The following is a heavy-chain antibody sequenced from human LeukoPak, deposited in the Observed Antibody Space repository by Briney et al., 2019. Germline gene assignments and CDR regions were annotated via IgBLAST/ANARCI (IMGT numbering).Heavy chain of an antibody. CDR3: AKIVATIGDFDY. V-gene: IGHV3-30*02. J-gene: IGHJ4*02. Sequence: PGRSLRLSCAASGFTFSSYGMHWVRQAPGKGLEWVAFIRYDGSNKYYADSVKGRFTISRDNSKNTLYLQMNSLRAEDTAVYYCAKIVATIGDFDYWGQGTLVTVSS. CDR1: GFTFSSYG. D-gene: IGHD5-12*01. CDR2: IRYDGSNK.